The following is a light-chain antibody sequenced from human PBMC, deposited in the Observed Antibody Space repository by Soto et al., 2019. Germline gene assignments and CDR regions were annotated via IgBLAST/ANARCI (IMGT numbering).Light chain of an antibody. J-gene: IGLJ2*01. Sequence: QSSLTQPASVSGSPGQSITISCTGTSSDVGAYNYVSWYQQHPGKAPKLMIYDVTTRPSGVSNRFSGSKSGNTASLTISGLQAEDEADYYCSSYTGSSTSLFGGGTKVTVL. CDR2: DVT. CDR3: SSYTGSSTSL. CDR1: SSDVGAYNY. V-gene: IGLV2-14*01.